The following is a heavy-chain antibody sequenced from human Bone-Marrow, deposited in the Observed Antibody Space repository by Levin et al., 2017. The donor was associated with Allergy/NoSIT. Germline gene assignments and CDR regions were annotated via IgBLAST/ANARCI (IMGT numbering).Heavy chain of an antibody. Sequence: RGESLKISCAASGFTFSNAWMSWVRQAPGKGLEWVGRIKSKTDGGTTDYAAPVKGRFTISRDDSKNTLYLQMNSLKTEDTAVYYCTTQYCSSTSCYFLWEMFDYWGQGTLVTVSS. CDR1: GFTFSNAW. CDR3: TTQYCSSTSCYFLWEMFDY. V-gene: IGHV3-15*01. CDR2: IKSKTDGGTT. J-gene: IGHJ4*02. D-gene: IGHD2-2*01.